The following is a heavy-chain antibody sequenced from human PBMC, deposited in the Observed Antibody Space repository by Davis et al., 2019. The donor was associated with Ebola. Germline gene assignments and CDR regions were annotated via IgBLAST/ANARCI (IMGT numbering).Heavy chain of an antibody. D-gene: IGHD5-18*01. J-gene: IGHJ6*04. V-gene: IGHV4-34*01. CDR2: INHSGST. CDR1: GFTFSSYA. Sequence: ESLKISCAASGFTFSSYAMHWVRQPPGKGLEWIGEINHSGSTNYNPSLKSRVTISVDTSKNQFSLKLSSVTAADTAVYYCARGGYSYGYLYYYYGMDVWGKGTTVTVSS. CDR3: ARGGYSYGYLYYYYGMDV.